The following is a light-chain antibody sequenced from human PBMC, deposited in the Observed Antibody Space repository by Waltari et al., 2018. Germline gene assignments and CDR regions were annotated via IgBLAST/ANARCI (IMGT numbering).Light chain of an antibody. J-gene: IGKJ5*01. CDR3: QQGHSFPIT. Sequence: DIQLTQSPSSVSASVGDRVIITCRASQGVRTWLAWYQQKPGEAPKLLIYAASSLLSGVPSRFTSSGSGTDFALTINNLQPDDFATYFCQQGHSFPITFGQGTRVDIK. CDR1: QGVRTW. CDR2: AAS. V-gene: IGKV1-12*01.